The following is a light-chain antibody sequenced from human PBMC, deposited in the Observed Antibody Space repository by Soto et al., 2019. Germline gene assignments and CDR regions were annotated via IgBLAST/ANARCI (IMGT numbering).Light chain of an antibody. CDR1: QSVSRN. CDR3: QQYNNWPYT. CDR2: GAS. J-gene: IGKJ2*01. V-gene: IGKV3-15*01. Sequence: EIVMTQSPDTLSVSPGERATLSCRASQSVSRNLAWYQQKPGQAPRLVIFGASTRATGIPARFSGSGSGTEFSLTISSLQSEDFAVYHCQQYNNWPYTFGQGTTLEIK.